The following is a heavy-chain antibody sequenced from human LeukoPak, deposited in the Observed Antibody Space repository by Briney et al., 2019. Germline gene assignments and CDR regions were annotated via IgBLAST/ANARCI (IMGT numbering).Heavy chain of an antibody. CDR1: GYTFPGYY. J-gene: IGHJ4*02. CDR3: AREHSSSSGKVFDY. Sequence: ASVKASCKASGYTFPGYYMHWVRQAPGQGLEWMGWINPNSGGTNYAQKFQGRVTMTRDTSISTAYMELSRLRSDDTAVYYCAREHSSSSGKVFDYWGQGTLVTVSS. V-gene: IGHV1-2*02. CDR2: INPNSGGT. D-gene: IGHD6-6*01.